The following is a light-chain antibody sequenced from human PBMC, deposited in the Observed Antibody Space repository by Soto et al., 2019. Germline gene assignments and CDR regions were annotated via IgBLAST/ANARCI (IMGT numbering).Light chain of an antibody. Sequence: QSVLTQPPSASGSPGQSVTISCTGSSSDVGGYNFVSWYQQHPGKAPKLMIYDVTERPSGVPDRVSGSKSGNTASLTVSGLQADDEADYYCSSYAGTNIPVMFGGGTKLTVL. J-gene: IGLJ3*02. CDR2: DVT. CDR1: SSDVGGYNF. V-gene: IGLV2-8*01. CDR3: SSYAGTNIPVM.